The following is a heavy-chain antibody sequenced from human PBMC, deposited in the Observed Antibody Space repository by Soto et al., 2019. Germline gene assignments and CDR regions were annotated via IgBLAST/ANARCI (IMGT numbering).Heavy chain of an antibody. D-gene: IGHD3-9*01. CDR2: ISSSGSST. CDR1: GFTFSSYA. V-gene: IGHV3-23*01. J-gene: IGHJ4*02. Sequence: PGGSLRLSCAASGFTFSSYAMSWVRQAPGEGLEWVSAISSSGSSTYYADSVKGRFTISRDNSKNTLYLQMNSLRAEDTAVYYCAKDSLGPSSDYDILTAPLYFDYWGQGTLVTVSS. CDR3: AKDSLGPSSDYDILTAPLYFDY.